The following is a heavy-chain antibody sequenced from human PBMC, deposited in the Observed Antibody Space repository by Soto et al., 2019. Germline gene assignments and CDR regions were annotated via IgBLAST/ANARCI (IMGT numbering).Heavy chain of an antibody. CDR2: MNPDSGNT. Sequence: QVQLVQSGAEVKKPGASVKVSCKASGYTFTNYDIHWVRQATGQGLEWMGWMNPDSGNTGQSKQFQGRVTMTRDTSISTAYMALSSLRFEDTAVYYCARGRFRRTWFDPWGQGTLVTVSS. J-gene: IGHJ5*02. D-gene: IGHD3-16*01. CDR1: GYTFTNYD. V-gene: IGHV1-8*01. CDR3: ARGRFRRTWFDP.